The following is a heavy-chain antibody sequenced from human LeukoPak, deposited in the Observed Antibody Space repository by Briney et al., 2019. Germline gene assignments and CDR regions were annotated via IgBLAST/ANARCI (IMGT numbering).Heavy chain of an antibody. CDR2: ISAYTGNT. Sequence: ASVKVSCKASGYTFTGYGISWVRQAPGQGLEWMGCISAYTGNTNYAQKLQGRVTMTRDTSTSTAYMELRSLRSDDTAVYYCARDTAMVSAFDIWGQGTMVTVSS. D-gene: IGHD5-18*01. CDR3: ARDTAMVSAFDI. V-gene: IGHV1-18*01. CDR1: GYTFTGYG. J-gene: IGHJ3*02.